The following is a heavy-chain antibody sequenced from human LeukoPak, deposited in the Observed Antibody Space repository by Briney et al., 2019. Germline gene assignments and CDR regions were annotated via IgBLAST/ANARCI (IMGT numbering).Heavy chain of an antibody. CDR2: ISSSGSTI. D-gene: IGHD3-22*01. CDR1: GFTFSDYY. V-gene: IGHV3-11*01. J-gene: IGHJ4*02. Sequence: PGGSLRLSCAASGFTFSDYYISWLRQAPGWGLEWVSYISSSGSTIYYADSVKGRFTISRDNAKNSLYLQMNSLRAEDTAVYYCARDRRYYDSSGYFAPGDYWGQGTLVTVSS. CDR3: ARDRRYYDSSGYFAPGDY.